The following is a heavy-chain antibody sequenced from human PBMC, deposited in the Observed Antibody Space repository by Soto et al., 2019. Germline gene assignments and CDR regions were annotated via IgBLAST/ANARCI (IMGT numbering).Heavy chain of an antibody. CDR2: IYYTGST. CDR3: ARGGGYDGRRSQAPPIDV. V-gene: IGHV4-61*08. CDR1: GGSISGGGYY. D-gene: IGHD5-12*01. J-gene: IGHJ6*02. Sequence: PSETLSLTCTVSGGSISGGGYYWSWIRQPPGKGLEWIGYIYYTGSTNYNPALKSRVTISLDTSKTQFSLKVRSVTAADTAVYYCARGGGYDGRRSQAPPIDVWGQGTTVTVSS.